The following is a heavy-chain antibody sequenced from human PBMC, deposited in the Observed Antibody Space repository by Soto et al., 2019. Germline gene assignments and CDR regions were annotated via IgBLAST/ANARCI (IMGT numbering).Heavy chain of an antibody. D-gene: IGHD2-2*01. J-gene: IGHJ6*02. Sequence: PGGSLRLSYAASGFTFSSYSMNWVRQAPGKGPEWGSSISSSSSYIYYADSVKGRFTIPRDNAKNSLYLQMNSLRAEDTAVYYCAREVVVVPAARSYYYYYGMDVWGQGTTVTVSS. CDR2: ISSSSSYI. CDR1: GFTFSSYS. CDR3: AREVVVVPAARSYYYYYGMDV. V-gene: IGHV3-21*01.